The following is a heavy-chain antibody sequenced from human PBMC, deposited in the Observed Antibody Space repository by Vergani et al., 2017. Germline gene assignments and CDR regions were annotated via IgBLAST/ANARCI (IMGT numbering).Heavy chain of an antibody. V-gene: IGHV3-21*01. CDR1: GFTFSSYS. CDR3: AGRWGVIVVVIAILVPNLPVHLIFDY. J-gene: IGHJ4*02. CDR2: ISSSSSYI. D-gene: IGHD2-21*01. Sequence: EVQLVESGGGLVKPGGSLRLSCAASGFTFSSYSMNWVRQAPGKGLEWVSSISSSSSYIYYADSVKGRFTISRDNSKNTLYLQMNSLRAEDTAVYCCAGRWGVIVVVIAILVPNLPVHLIFDYWGQGTLVTVSS.